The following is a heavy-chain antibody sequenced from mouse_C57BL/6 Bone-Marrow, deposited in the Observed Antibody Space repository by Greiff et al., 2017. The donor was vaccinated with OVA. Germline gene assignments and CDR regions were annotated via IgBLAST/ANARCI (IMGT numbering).Heavy chain of an antibody. V-gene: IGHV1-81*01. J-gene: IGHJ4*01. CDR3: ARQLTHSGPYDALDY. D-gene: IGHD3-2*02. CDR1: GYTFTSYG. CDR2: ISPRSGNT. Sequence: QVQLQQSGAELVRPGASVKLSCTASGYTFTSYGISWVKQRTGQGLEWIGVISPRSGNTYYNEKFKGKATQTADTYSSTAYMELRSLTSDDTAVYFCARQLTHSGPYDALDYWGQGTSVTVSS.